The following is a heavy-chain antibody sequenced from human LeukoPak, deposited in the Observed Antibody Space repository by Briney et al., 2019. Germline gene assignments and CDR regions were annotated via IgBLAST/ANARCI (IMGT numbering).Heavy chain of an antibody. Sequence: GGSLRLSCAASGFTFSSYEMNCVRQAPGEGLEWISCISSSGSTQYYAAPVKGRFTITRDNAKNSQYLQMNSLRAEDTGVYYCARGYRHTAMFLDYWGQGTLVTVSS. CDR1: GFTFSSYE. CDR3: ARGYRHTAMFLDY. D-gene: IGHD5-18*01. CDR2: ISSSGSTQ. V-gene: IGHV3-48*03. J-gene: IGHJ4*02.